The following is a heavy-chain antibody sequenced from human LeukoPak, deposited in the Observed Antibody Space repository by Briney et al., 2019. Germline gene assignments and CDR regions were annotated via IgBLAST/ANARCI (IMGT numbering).Heavy chain of an antibody. J-gene: IGHJ4*02. Sequence: ASVKVSCKTSGYTFTSYAISWVRQAPGQGLEWMAWISVHSGYTNYAQKFKGRVTMTTDTSTNIAYMELRSLRSDDTAVYYCARDHRVYGDYIGAYFDYWGQGTLVTVSS. V-gene: IGHV1-18*01. CDR3: ARDHRVYGDYIGAYFDY. D-gene: IGHD4-17*01. CDR1: GYTFTSYA. CDR2: ISVHSGYT.